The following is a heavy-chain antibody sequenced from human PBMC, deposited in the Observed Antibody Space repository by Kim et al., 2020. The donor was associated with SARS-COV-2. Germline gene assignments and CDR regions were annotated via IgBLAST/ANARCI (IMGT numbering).Heavy chain of an antibody. CDR3: ARDTYGAYPD. CDR2: IKEAGSMK. V-gene: IGHV3-7*01. J-gene: IGHJ4*02. D-gene: IGHD1-26*01. CDR1: GFTFSNYW. Sequence: GGSLRLSCAASGFTFSNYWMSWVRQAPVKGLEWVATIKEAGSMKLYVDSVRGRFTISKDNAKNSVDLQMSSLRVEDTAVYYCARDTYGAYPDWGQGTLVTVSS.